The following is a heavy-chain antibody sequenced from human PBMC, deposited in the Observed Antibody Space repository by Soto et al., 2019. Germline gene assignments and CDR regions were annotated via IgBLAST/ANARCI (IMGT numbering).Heavy chain of an antibody. Sequence: ASVKVSCKASGYTFTSYGISWVRQAPGQGLEWMGWISAYNGNTNYAQKLQGRVTMTTDTSTSTAYMELRSLRSDDTAVYYCARETNGAYYYYYGMDVWGQGTTVIVSS. CDR2: ISAYNGNT. CDR1: GYTFTSYG. V-gene: IGHV1-18*01. CDR3: ARETNGAYYYYYGMDV. D-gene: IGHD1-1*01. J-gene: IGHJ6*02.